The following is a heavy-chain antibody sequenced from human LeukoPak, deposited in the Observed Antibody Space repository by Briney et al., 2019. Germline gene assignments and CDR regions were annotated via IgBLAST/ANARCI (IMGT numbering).Heavy chain of an antibody. CDR2: IYRGGST. J-gene: IGHJ4*02. D-gene: IGHD3-10*01. CDR3: ARSYGSGSSDLGYFDY. Sequence: GGSLRLSCAASGFTVSSNYMSWVRQAPGKGLEWVSVIYRGGSTYYADSVKGRFTISRDNSKNTLYLQMNSLRAEDTAVYYCARSYGSGSSDLGYFDYWGQGTLVTVSS. V-gene: IGHV3-53*01. CDR1: GFTVSSNY.